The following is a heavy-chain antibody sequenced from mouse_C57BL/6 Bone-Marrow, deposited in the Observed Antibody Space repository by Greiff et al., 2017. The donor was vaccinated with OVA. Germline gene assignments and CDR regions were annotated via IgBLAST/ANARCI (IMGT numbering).Heavy chain of an antibody. J-gene: IGHJ3*01. Sequence: VQLQQSDAELVKPGASVKISCKVSGYTFTDHPIHWMKQRPEQGLEWIGYIYPRDGSTKYNEKFKGKATLTADKSSSTAYMQLNSLTSEDSAVYFCARGYDYDGAWFAYWGQGTLVTVSA. CDR2: IYPRDGST. D-gene: IGHD2-4*01. CDR3: ARGYDYDGAWFAY. CDR1: GYTFTDHP. V-gene: IGHV1-78*01.